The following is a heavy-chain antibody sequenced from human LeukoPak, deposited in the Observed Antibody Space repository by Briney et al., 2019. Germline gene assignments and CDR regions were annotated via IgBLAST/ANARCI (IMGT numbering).Heavy chain of an antibody. Sequence: GGSLRLSCAASGFTFSSYGMHWVRQAPGKGLEWVAVISYDGSNKYYADSVKGRFTISRDNSKNTLYLQMNSLRAEDTAVYYCAKSHGGYSSSSKVWGQGTLVTVSS. CDR1: GFTFSSYG. CDR3: AKSHGGYSSSSKV. CDR2: ISYDGSNK. V-gene: IGHV3-30*18. D-gene: IGHD6-6*01. J-gene: IGHJ4*02.